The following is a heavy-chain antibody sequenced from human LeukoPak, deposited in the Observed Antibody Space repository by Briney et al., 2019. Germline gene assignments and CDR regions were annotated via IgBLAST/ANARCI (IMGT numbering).Heavy chain of an antibody. CDR3: ARVEEGYGSGRRENYYYYYMDV. CDR2: IIPIFGTA. Sequence: AASVKVSCKASGGTFSSYAISWVRQAPGQGLEWMGGIIPIFGTANYAQKFQGRVTITADESTSTAYMELSSLRSEDTAVYYCARVEEGYGSGRRENYYYYYMDVWGKGTTVTISS. V-gene: IGHV1-69*13. J-gene: IGHJ6*03. CDR1: GGTFSSYA. D-gene: IGHD3-10*01.